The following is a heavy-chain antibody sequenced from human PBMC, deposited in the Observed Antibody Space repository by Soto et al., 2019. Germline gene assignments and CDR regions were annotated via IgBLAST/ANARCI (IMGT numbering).Heavy chain of an antibody. D-gene: IGHD2-2*01. CDR3: ARDIRGGYCGTSSCSYGVDA. CDR1: GFTFRSHG. V-gene: IGHV3-30*03. CDR2: ISYDGVKA. Sequence: QVQLVESGGGVVQPGRSLGLSCAASGFTFRSHGMHWVRQAPGKGLEWVAIISYDGVKAYYADSVKGRFTISRDSKNTLYLEMNSLRTEDTAVYYCARDIRGGYCGTSSCSYGVDAWGQGTTVTVSS. J-gene: IGHJ6*02.